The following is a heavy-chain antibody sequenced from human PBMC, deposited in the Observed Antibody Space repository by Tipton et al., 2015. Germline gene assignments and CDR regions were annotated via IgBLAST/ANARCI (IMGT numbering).Heavy chain of an antibody. Sequence: TLSLTCTVSGGSLSTYYWSWIRQPAGKGLEWIWRIYTGGRTNYNPSLKSRVIMSVDTSKNQFSLMLSSVTAADTAVYYCARDRYYHSRGMDYWYFDLWGRGTLVTVSS. CDR1: GGSLSTYY. CDR2: IYTGGRT. D-gene: IGHD3-22*01. V-gene: IGHV4-4*07. CDR3: ARDRYYHSRGMDYWYFDL. J-gene: IGHJ2*01.